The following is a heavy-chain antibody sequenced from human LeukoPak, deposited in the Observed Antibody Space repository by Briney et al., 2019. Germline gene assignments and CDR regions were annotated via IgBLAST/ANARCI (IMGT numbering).Heavy chain of an antibody. CDR3: ASEESRGVYGMDV. Sequence: GGCLRLSCAASVFSLSRYYMHWVRQPTGGGLEWVSTISPAGHTYYPDSVKGRFTISRENAKNSLFLQLNNLRAGDTAVYFCASEESRGVYGMDVWGQGTTVTVSS. D-gene: IGHD3-10*01. CDR2: ISPAGHT. J-gene: IGHJ6*02. V-gene: IGHV3-13*01. CDR1: VFSLSRYY.